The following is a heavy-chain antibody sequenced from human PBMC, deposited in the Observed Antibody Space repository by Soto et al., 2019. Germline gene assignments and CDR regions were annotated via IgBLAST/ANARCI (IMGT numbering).Heavy chain of an antibody. D-gene: IGHD3-10*01. CDR2: INAGNGNT. CDR3: ARGGPPIDY. CDR1: GYTFSSYA. J-gene: IGHJ4*02. V-gene: IGHV1-3*05. Sequence: QVQLVQSGAEEKKPGASVKVSCKASGYTFSSYAMHWARQAPGQRLEWMGWINAGNGNTKYSQKFQGRVTVSRDTSASTAYMELSSLRSEDTAVYYCARGGPPIDYWGQGTLVTVSS.